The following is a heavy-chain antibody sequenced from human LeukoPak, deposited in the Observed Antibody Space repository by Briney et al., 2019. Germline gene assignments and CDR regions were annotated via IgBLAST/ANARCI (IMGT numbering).Heavy chain of an antibody. Sequence: ASVKVSCKASGYTFTGYYMHWVRQAPGQGLEWMGWINPNSGGTNYAQKFQGRVTMTRDTPISTAYMELSRLRSDDTAVYYCARRGRRYPMDWFDPWGQGTLVTVSS. CDR3: ARRGRRYPMDWFDP. CDR2: INPNSGGT. V-gene: IGHV1-2*02. CDR1: GYTFTGYY. J-gene: IGHJ5*02. D-gene: IGHD4-17*01.